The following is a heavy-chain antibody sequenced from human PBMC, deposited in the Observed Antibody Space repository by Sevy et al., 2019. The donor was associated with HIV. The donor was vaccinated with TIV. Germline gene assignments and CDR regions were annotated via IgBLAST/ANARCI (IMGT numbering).Heavy chain of an antibody. Sequence: GGSLRLSCAASRFTFNDYAMHWVRQAPGKGLEWVSGISWNSNSIDYAASVKGRFTISRDNAKNSLYLQMNSLRPEDTALYYCAQEGSGSYFYWGQGTLVTVSS. CDR2: ISWNSNSI. CDR3: AQEGSGSYFY. CDR1: RFTFNDYA. D-gene: IGHD1-26*01. J-gene: IGHJ4*02. V-gene: IGHV3-9*01.